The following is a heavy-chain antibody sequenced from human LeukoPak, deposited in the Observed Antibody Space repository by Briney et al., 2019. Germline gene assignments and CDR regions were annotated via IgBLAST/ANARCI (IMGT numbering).Heavy chain of an antibody. V-gene: IGHV3-74*01. D-gene: IGHD3-22*01. CDR1: GFTFSTYW. CDR2: INPDGSTT. J-gene: IGHJ4*02. CDR3: AKDHESDGYPCLDH. Sequence: GGSLRLSCAASGFTFSTYWMHWVRQAPGEGPVWVSRINPDGSTTTYADAVRGRFTISRDNSRNTLSLQMDSLRAEDTAVYYCAKDHESDGYPCLDHWGLGTLVTVSS.